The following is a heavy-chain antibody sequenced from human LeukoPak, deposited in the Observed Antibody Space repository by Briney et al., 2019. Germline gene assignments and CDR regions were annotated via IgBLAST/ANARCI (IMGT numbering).Heavy chain of an antibody. CDR2: INHSGST. J-gene: IGHJ6*03. Sequence: SETLSLTCAVYGGSFSGYYWSWIRQPPGKGLEWIGEINHSGSTNYNPSLKSRVTISVDTSKNQFSLKLSSVTAADTAVYYCARAGLLRYMDVWGKGTTVTVSS. CDR3: ARAGLLRYMDV. V-gene: IGHV4-34*01. CDR1: GGSFSGYY.